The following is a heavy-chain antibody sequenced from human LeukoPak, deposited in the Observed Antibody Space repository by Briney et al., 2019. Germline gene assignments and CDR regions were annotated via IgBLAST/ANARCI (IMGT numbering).Heavy chain of an antibody. CDR2: TYYSGST. CDR1: GGSVNNGGYY. D-gene: IGHD3-10*01. Sequence: SETLSLTCTVSGGSVNNGGYYWSWLRQHPGKGLEWIGYTYYSGSTYYNPSLKSRVTISVDTSKNQFSLKLSSVTAADTAVYYCARTSGIVVPDWFDPWGQGTLVTVSS. V-gene: IGHV4-61*08. CDR3: ARTSGIVVPDWFDP. J-gene: IGHJ5*02.